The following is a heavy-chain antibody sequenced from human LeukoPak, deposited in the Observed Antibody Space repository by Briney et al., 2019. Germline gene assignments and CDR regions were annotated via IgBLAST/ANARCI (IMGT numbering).Heavy chain of an antibody. D-gene: IGHD3-9*01. CDR2: IGSSSSYI. J-gene: IGHJ3*02. CDR1: GFTFSSYS. V-gene: IGHV3-21*01. Sequence: GGSLRLSCAASGFTFSSYSMNWVRQAPGKGLEWVSSIGSSSSYIYYADSVKGRFTISRDNAKNSLYLQMNSLRAEDTAVYYCARDIAIGTDAFEIWGQGTMVTVSS. CDR3: ARDIAIGTDAFEI.